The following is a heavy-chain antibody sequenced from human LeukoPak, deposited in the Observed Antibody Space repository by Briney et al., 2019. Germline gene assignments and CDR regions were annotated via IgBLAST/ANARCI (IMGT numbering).Heavy chain of an antibody. Sequence: GSLRLSCAASGFTFSSYGMHWVRQAPGKGLEWVAVISYDGSNKYYADSVKGRFTISRGNSKNTLYLQMNSLRAEDTAVYYCAKGRDSRDFDYWGQGTLVTVSS. CDR2: ISYDGSNK. D-gene: IGHD6-13*01. CDR3: AKGRDSRDFDY. J-gene: IGHJ4*02. V-gene: IGHV3-30*18. CDR1: GFTFSSYG.